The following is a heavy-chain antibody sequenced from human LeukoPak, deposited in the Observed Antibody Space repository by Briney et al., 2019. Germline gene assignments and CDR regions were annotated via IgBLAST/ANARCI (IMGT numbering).Heavy chain of an antibody. V-gene: IGHV3-9*01. CDR2: ISWNSGSI. J-gene: IGHJ4*02. Sequence: GGSLRLSCAASGFTFDDYAMHWVRQAPGKGLEWVSGISWNSGSIGYADSVKGRFTISRDNAKNSLYLQMNSLRAEDTALYYCAKSSGPSGYDPFDYWGQGTLVTVSS. D-gene: IGHD3-22*01. CDR1: GFTFDDYA. CDR3: AKSSGPSGYDPFDY.